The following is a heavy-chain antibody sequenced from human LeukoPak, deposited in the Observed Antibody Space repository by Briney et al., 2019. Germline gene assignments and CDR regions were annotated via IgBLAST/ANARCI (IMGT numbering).Heavy chain of an antibody. D-gene: IGHD3-10*01. J-gene: IGHJ4*02. V-gene: IGHV1-2*02. CDR2: IHPNSGGT. CDR1: GYTFTAYY. CDR3: ARDYYGSGTYYKDY. Sequence: ASVKVSCKASGYTFTAYYLHWVRQAPGQGLEWMGWIHPNSGGTNYAQNFQGRVSVTTDTSTSTVYMELSRLRSDDTAVYYCARDYYGSGTYYKDYWGQGTLVTVSS.